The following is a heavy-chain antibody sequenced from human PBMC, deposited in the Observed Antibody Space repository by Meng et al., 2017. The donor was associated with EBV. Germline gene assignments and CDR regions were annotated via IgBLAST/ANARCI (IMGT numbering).Heavy chain of an antibody. V-gene: IGHV1-69*06. CDR3: ARAEIAAAGRLDY. J-gene: IGHJ4*02. CDR2: IIPIFGTA. Sequence: QVQVVQSGAWGKKPGSSVKVSCKAAGGTFSSYAISLVRQAPGQGLEWMGGIIPIFGTANYAQKFQGRVTITADKSTSTAYMELSSLRSEDTAVYYCARAEIAAAGRLDYWGQGTLVTVSS. CDR1: GGTFSSYA. D-gene: IGHD6-13*01.